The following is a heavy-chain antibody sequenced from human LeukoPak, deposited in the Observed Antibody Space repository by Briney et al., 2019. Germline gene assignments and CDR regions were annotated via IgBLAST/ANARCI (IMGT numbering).Heavy chain of an antibody. CDR2: ISGSGGST. CDR1: GFTFSTYA. Sequence: QSGGSLRLSCAASGFTFSTYAMNWVRQAPGKGLEWVSAISGSGGSTYYADSVKGRFTISRDNSKNTLYLQMNSLRAEDTAVYYCAKQGRSGLDYWGQGTLVTVSS. D-gene: IGHD2-15*01. V-gene: IGHV3-23*01. CDR3: AKQGRSGLDY. J-gene: IGHJ4*02.